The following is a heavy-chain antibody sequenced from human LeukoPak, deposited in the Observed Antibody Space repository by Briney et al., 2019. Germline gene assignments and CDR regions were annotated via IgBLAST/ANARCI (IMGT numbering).Heavy chain of an antibody. Sequence: SETLSLTCTVSGGSISSYYWSWIQQPPGKGLEWIGYIYYSGSTNYNPSLKSRVTISVDTSKNQFSLKLSSVTAADTAVYYCAREVGSSSWYGYYFDYWGQGTLVTVSS. D-gene: IGHD6-13*01. J-gene: IGHJ4*02. CDR3: AREVGSSSWYGYYFDY. CDR1: GGSISSYY. CDR2: IYYSGST. V-gene: IGHV4-59*01.